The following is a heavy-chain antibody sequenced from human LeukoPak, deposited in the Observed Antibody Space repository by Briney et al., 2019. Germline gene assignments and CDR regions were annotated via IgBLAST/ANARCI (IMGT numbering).Heavy chain of an antibody. D-gene: IGHD2-15*01. J-gene: IGHJ4*02. CDR2: IYYSGST. CDR3: ASILGYCSGGSCYSANPFDY. CDR1: GVSISSGDYY. Sequence: PSETLSLTCTVSGVSISSGDYYWSWIRQPPGKGLEWIGYIYYSGSTYYNPSLKSRVTISVDTSKNQFSLKLSSVTAADTAVYYCASILGYCSGGSCYSANPFDYWGQGTLVTVSS. V-gene: IGHV4-30-4*01.